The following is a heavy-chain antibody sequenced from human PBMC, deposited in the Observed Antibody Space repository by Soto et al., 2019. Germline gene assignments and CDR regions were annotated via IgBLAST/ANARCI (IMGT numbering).Heavy chain of an antibody. V-gene: IGHV1-18*01. CDR2: INSFSGDT. J-gene: IGHJ2*01. CDR1: GYTFTHYG. Sequence: QVQLAQSGAEVKKPGASVKVSCKASGYTFTHYGITWVRQAPGQGLEWMGWINSFSGDTNYPQKLQGRLTMTTDTSTNTVYMELRNLRSDDTAVYYCARVLHSGGKYWYFDIWGRGTLVTVSS. CDR3: ARVLHSGGKYWYFDI. D-gene: IGHD2-15*01.